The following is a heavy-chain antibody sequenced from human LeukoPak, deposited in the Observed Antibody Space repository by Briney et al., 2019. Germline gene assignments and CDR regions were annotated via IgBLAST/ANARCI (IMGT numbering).Heavy chain of an antibody. D-gene: IGHD3-16*01. Sequence: SETLSLTCTVSGGSISSYYWSWIRQPPGKGLEWIGYIYTSGSTNYNPSLKSRVTISVDTSKNQFSLKLSSVTAADTAVYYCARSRGSYFDYWGRGTLVTVSS. CDR2: IYTSGST. J-gene: IGHJ4*02. CDR1: GGSISSYY. CDR3: ARSRGSYFDY. V-gene: IGHV4-4*09.